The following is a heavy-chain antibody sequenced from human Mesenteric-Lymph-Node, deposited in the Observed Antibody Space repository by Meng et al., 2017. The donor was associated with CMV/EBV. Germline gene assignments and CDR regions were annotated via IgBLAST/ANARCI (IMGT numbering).Heavy chain of an antibody. CDR1: GFTFSNYW. V-gene: IGHV3-7*01. CDR3: ARHANGGWYAMDV. D-gene: IGHD2-15*01. J-gene: IGHJ6*02. Sequence: GESLKISCVGSGFTFSNYWMMWVRQAPGKGLEWVANIRSDGTERNYVDSLKGRFTISRDNAKNSLFLQMNSLRVEDTAVYYCARHANGGWYAMDVWGHGTTVTVSS. CDR2: IRSDGTER.